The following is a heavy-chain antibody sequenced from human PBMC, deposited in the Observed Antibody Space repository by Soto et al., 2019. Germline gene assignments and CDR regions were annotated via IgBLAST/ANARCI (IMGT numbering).Heavy chain of an antibody. V-gene: IGHV4-30-2*01. CDR2: IYHSGST. CDR3: AREDSNRFDY. D-gene: IGHD4-4*01. Sequence: PSETLSLTCAVSGGSISSGGYSWSWIRQPPGKGLEWIGYIYHSGSTYYNPSLKSRVTISVDRSKNQFSLKLSSVTAADTAVYYCAREDSNRFDYWGQGTLVTVSS. CDR1: GGSISSGGYS. J-gene: IGHJ4*02.